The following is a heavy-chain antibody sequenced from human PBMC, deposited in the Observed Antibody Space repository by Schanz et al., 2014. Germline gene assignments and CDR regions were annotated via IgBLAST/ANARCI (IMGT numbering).Heavy chain of an antibody. CDR3: ARRYSGRYCFDY. J-gene: IGHJ4*02. V-gene: IGHV3-48*02. Sequence: EVQLVESGGNLVQPGGSLRLSCVASGFTFSSHSMNWVRQAPGQGLEWLSYISGSGNTIYYADSVKGRFTISRDNAKNALSRQRDRLRDEDTAVYYCARRYSGRYCFDYWGQGTLVAVSS. CDR1: GFTFSSHS. D-gene: IGHD1-26*01. CDR2: ISGSGNTI.